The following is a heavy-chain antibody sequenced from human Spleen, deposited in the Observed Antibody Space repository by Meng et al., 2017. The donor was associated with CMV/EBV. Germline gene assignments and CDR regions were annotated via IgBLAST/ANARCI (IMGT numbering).Heavy chain of an antibody. J-gene: IGHJ4*02. Sequence: SVKVSCKASGYTFTSYGISWVRQAPGQGLEWMGRVFPILDITNCAQKFQGRVTITADKSTSISYMELSSLRSEDTAVYYCVRLDCTSDSCFAGGTDYWGQGTLVTVSS. D-gene: IGHD2-8*02. CDR3: VRLDCTSDSCFAGGTDY. CDR1: GYTFTSYG. CDR2: VFPILDIT. V-gene: IGHV1-69*04.